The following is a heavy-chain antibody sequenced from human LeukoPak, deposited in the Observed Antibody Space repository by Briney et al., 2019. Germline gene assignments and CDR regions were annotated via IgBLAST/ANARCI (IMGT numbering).Heavy chain of an antibody. CDR3: ARGDVGATHDY. Sequence: SETLSLTCTVSGVSISSSSYYWGWIRQPPGKGLEWIGSIYYSGSTYYNPSLKSRVTISVDTSKNQFSLKLSSVTAADTAVYYCARGDVGATHDYWGQGTLVTVSS. D-gene: IGHD1-26*01. J-gene: IGHJ4*02. V-gene: IGHV4-39*07. CDR1: GVSISSSSYY. CDR2: IYYSGST.